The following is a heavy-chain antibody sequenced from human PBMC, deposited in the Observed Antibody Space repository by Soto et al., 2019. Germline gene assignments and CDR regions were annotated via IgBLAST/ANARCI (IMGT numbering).Heavy chain of an antibody. CDR1: GFRFNIYS. J-gene: IGHJ4*02. V-gene: IGHV3-48*02. CDR3: ARSLEGHFDY. Sequence: EVQLVESGGGLVQPGGSLRLSCAASGFRFNIYSRNWIRQAPGKGLEWSAYMTSDTKTIKYADSVKGRFTISRDNDNNLVYLQMNSLRDEDTAVYYCARSLEGHFDYWGQGTVVTVS. CDR2: MTSDTKTI. D-gene: IGHD1-1*01.